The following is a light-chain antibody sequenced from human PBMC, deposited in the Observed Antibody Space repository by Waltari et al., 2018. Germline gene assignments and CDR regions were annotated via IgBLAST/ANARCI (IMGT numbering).Light chain of an antibody. CDR2: EVS. CDR3: SSYTSSSTLEV. CDR1: SSDVGGYNY. V-gene: IGLV2-14*01. J-gene: IGLJ2*01. Sequence: QSALTQPASVSGSPGQSITISCTGTSSDVGGYNYVSWYQHHPGKAPNPMIYEVSNRPPGVSNRFSGSKSGNTASLTISGLQAEDEADYYCSSYTSSSTLEVFGGGTKLTVL.